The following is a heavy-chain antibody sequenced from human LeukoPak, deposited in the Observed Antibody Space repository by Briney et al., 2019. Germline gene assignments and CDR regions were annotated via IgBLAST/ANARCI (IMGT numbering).Heavy chain of an antibody. CDR1: GFTFSSYA. V-gene: IGHV3-64*01. CDR2: ISSNGGST. D-gene: IGHD6-19*01. J-gene: IGHJ4*02. CDR3: ARDVGGGWAFDY. Sequence: GGSLRLSCAASGFTFSSYAMHWVRQAPGKGLEYVSAISSNGGSTYYANSVKGRFTISRDNSKNTLYLQMGSLRAEDMAVYYCARDVGGGWAFDYWGQGTLVTVSS.